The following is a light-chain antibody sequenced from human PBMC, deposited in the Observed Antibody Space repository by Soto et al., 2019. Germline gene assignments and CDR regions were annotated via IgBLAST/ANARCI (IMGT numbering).Light chain of an antibody. J-gene: IGKJ2*01. CDR3: HQSHSSPYT. Sequence: DIQMTQSPSSLSASVGDRVTISCRPSQTIANYLNWYQHKPGNAPKLLIYAASSLQTGVPSRFSGSGSGTDFTLNINSLQPEDFATYFCHQSHSSPYTFGQGTRLEIK. CDR2: AAS. CDR1: QTIANY. V-gene: IGKV1-39*01.